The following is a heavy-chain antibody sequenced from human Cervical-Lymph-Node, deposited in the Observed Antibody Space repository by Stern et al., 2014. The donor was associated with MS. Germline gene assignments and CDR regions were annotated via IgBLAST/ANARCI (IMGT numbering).Heavy chain of an antibody. CDR3: AAFPICTGGRCHDY. Sequence: VQLVESEAEVKKPGASVKISCKTSGYTFTTYSIHWVRQAPGQGLEWMGIIDPRGVGTTYAQQFRGRVSMTGDTSQRPAFMDMGSLRSDDTAVYFCAAFPICTGGRCHDYWGQGTLVAVSS. CDR1: GYTFTTYS. D-gene: IGHD2-15*01. V-gene: IGHV1-46*01. J-gene: IGHJ4*02. CDR2: IDPRGVGT.